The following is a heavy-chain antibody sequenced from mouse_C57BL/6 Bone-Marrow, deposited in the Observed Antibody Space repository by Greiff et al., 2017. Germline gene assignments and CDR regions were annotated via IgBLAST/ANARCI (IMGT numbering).Heavy chain of an antibody. Sequence: QVQLQQPGAELVKPGASVKLSCKASGYTFTSYWMQWVKQRPGQGLEWIGELDPSDRYTTYNPKFKGKATLTVDTSSSTAYMQLSSLTSEDSAVYYGAREGPMVTTFYCDYWGQGTSLTVSS. D-gene: IGHD2-2*01. CDR1: GYTFTSYW. V-gene: IGHV1-50*01. CDR2: LDPSDRYT. J-gene: IGHJ2*02. CDR3: AREGPMVTTFYCDY.